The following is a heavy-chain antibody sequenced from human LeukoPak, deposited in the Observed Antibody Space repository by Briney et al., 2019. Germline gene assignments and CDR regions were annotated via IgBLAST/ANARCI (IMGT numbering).Heavy chain of an antibody. CDR2: ISWDGGST. CDR1: GFTFDDYA. V-gene: IGHV3-43D*04. Sequence: GGSLRLSCAASGFTFDDYAMHWVRQAPGKGLEWVSLISWDGGSTYYADSVKGRFTISRDNSKNSLYLQMNSLRAEDTALYYCAKAIGGYYYYGMDVWGKGTTVTVSS. J-gene: IGHJ6*04. CDR3: AKAIGGYYYYGMDV.